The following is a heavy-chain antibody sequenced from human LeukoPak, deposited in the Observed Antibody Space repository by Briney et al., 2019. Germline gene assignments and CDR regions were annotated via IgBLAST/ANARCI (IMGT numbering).Heavy chain of an antibody. CDR2: IYYSGST. CDR1: GGSISSYF. Sequence: SETLSLTCTVSGGSISSYFWSWIRQPPGKGLQWIGYIYYSGSTIYNPSLKSRVTISVDTSKNQFSLKLSSVTAADTAVYYCARYIAAAGTRNYYYYYMDVWGKGTTVTVSS. CDR3: ARYIAAAGTRNYYYYYMDV. D-gene: IGHD6-13*01. J-gene: IGHJ6*03. V-gene: IGHV4-59*01.